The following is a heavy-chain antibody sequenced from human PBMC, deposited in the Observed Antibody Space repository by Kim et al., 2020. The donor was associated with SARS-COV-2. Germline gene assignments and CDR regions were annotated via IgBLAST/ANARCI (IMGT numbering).Heavy chain of an antibody. Sequence: NPSLKSRVTISVDTTKNQFSLKVSSVTAADTAVYYCARHQERGYSYGWGLWGQGTLVTVSS. V-gene: IGHV4-59*08. D-gene: IGHD5-18*01. J-gene: IGHJ4*02. CDR3: ARHQERGYSYGWGL.